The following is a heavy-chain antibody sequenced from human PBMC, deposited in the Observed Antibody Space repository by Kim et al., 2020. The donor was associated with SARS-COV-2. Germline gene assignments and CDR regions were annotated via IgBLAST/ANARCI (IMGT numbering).Heavy chain of an antibody. CDR3: ARGGASSSWTGG. V-gene: IGHV1-69*04. Sequence: SVKVSCKASGGTFSGYAISWVRQAPGQGLEWMGRIIPILGIANYAQKFQGRVTITADKSTSTAYMELSSLRSEDTAVYYCARGGASSSWTGGWGQGTLVTVSS. D-gene: IGHD6-13*01. J-gene: IGHJ4*02. CDR1: GGTFSGYA. CDR2: IIPILGIA.